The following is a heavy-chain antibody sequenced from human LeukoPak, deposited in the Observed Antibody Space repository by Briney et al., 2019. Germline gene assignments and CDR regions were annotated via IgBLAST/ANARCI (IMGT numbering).Heavy chain of an antibody. CDR1: GDSISTSSYY. J-gene: IGHJ5*02. CDR3: ARLNKPGWFDP. CDR2: IYSSGST. V-gene: IGHV4-39*01. D-gene: IGHD1-14*01. Sequence: SETLSLTCTVSGDSISTSSYYWVWIRQPPGKGLEWIGSIYSSGSTYYNPSLKSRVTISIDTSKNQFSLRLSSVTATDTAVYYCARLNKPGWFDPWGQGTLVTVSS.